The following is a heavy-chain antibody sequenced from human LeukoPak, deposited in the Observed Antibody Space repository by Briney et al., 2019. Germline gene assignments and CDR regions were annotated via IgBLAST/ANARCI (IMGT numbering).Heavy chain of an antibody. Sequence: SETLSLTSAVYGGSFSGYYWSWIRQPPGKGLEWIGEINHSGSTNYNPSLKSRVTISVDTSKNQFSLKLSSVTAADTAVYYCAGVDVTMVRGVADYYYYYGMGVWGKGTTVTVSS. J-gene: IGHJ6*04. D-gene: IGHD3-10*01. CDR3: AGVDVTMVRGVADYYYYYGMGV. CDR1: GGSFSGYY. CDR2: INHSGST. V-gene: IGHV4-34*01.